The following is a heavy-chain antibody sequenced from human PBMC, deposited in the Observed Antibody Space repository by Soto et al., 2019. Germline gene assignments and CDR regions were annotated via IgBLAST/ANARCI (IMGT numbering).Heavy chain of an antibody. V-gene: IGHV3-7*01. D-gene: IGHD3-22*01. Sequence: GGSLRLSCAASGFTFSSYWMSWVRQAPGKGLEWVANIKQDGSEKYYVDSVKGRFTISRDNAKNSLYLQMNSLRAEDTAVYYCARDRQTYYYDSLSMDVWGQGTTVTVSS. J-gene: IGHJ6*02. CDR1: GFTFSSYW. CDR3: ARDRQTYYYDSLSMDV. CDR2: IKQDGSEK.